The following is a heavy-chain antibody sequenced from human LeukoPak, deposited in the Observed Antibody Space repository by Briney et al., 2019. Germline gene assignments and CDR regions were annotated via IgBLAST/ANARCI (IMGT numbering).Heavy chain of an antibody. V-gene: IGHV1-8*03. CDR1: GYTFTSYD. J-gene: IGHJ6*03. CDR2: MNPNSGNT. Sequence: GASAKVSCKASGYTFTSYDINWVRQATGQGLEWMGWMNPNSGNTGYAQKFQGRVTITRNTSISTAYMELSSLRSEDTAVYYCAREAGLRYFDWLFNSDYYYMDVWGKGTTVTVSS. D-gene: IGHD3-9*01. CDR3: AREAGLRYFDWLFNSDYYYMDV.